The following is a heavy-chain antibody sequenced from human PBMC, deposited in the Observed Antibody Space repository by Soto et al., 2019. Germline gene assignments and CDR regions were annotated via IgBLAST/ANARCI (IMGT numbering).Heavy chain of an antibody. D-gene: IGHD2-2*01. V-gene: IGHV4-34*01. CDR3: ARAPSVVSVVPTAQRDDFDF. J-gene: IGHJ3*01. CDR1: GGSFSDFY. Sequence: PSETLSLTCAVYGGSFSDFYWKCIRQPPGKGLEWIGEINHSGSTSYNPSLKSRGTISVDTSKNQISLKLTSVTAADTAVYYCARAPSVVSVVPTAQRDDFDFCERGTMITFSS. CDR2: INHSGST.